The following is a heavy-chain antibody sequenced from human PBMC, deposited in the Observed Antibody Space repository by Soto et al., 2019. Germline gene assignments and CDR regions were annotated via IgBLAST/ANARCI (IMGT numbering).Heavy chain of an antibody. Sequence: GASVKVSCKASGFTFTSSAVQWVRQARGQRLEWIGWIVVGSGNTNYAQKFQERVTITRDMSTSTAYMELSSLRSEDTAVYYCAADPLAYGSGSYRWFDPWGQGTLVTVSS. D-gene: IGHD3-10*01. CDR3: AADPLAYGSGSYRWFDP. J-gene: IGHJ5*02. CDR1: GFTFTSSA. CDR2: IVVGSGNT. V-gene: IGHV1-58*01.